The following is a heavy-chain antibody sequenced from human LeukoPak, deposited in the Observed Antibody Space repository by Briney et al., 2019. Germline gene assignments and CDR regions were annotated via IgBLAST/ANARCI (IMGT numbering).Heavy chain of an antibody. CDR1: GYTFTSYG. CDR3: ARVGDVLRYFDWSGYYFDY. D-gene: IGHD3-9*01. V-gene: IGHV1-18*01. Sequence: ASVKVSCKASGYTFTSYGISWVRQAPGQGLEWMGWISAYNGNTNYAQKLQGRVTMTTDTSTSTAYMELRSLRSDDTAVYYCARVGDVLRYFDWSGYYFDYWGQGTLVTVSS. CDR2: ISAYNGNT. J-gene: IGHJ4*02.